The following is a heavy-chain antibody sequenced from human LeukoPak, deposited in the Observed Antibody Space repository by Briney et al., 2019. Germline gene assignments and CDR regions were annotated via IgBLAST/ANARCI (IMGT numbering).Heavy chain of an antibody. CDR2: IYYSGST. V-gene: IGHV4-39*01. J-gene: IGHJ4*02. D-gene: IGHD1-26*01. CDR3: ARHRIVGATTFDY. CDR1: GGSISSSSYY. Sequence: PSETLSLTCTVSGGSISSSSYYWGWIRQPPGKGLEWIVSIYYSGSTYYNPSLKSRVTISVDTSKNQFSLKLSSVTAADTAVYYCARHRIVGATTFDYWGQGTLVTVSS.